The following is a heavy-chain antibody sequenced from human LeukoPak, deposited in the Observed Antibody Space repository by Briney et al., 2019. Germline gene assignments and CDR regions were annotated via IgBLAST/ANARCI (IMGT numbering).Heavy chain of an antibody. CDR2: INAGNGNT. D-gene: IGHD6-13*01. Sequence: ASVKVSCKASGYTFTSYAMHWVRQAPGQRLEWMGWINAGNGNTKYSQKFQGRVTITRDTSASTAYMELSSLRSEDTAVYYCAREAAAAPYFDYWGQGTLVTVSS. V-gene: IGHV1-3*01. CDR3: AREAAAAPYFDY. CDR1: GYTFTSYA. J-gene: IGHJ4*02.